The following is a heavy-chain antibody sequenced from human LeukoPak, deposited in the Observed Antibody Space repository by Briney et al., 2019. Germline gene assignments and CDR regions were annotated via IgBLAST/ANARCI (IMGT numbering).Heavy chain of an antibody. CDR1: GFTFSSYR. CDR3: VRDAWMASTHLDY. D-gene: IGHD5-24*01. Sequence: GGSLRLSCAASGFTFSSYRMHWVRQAPGKGLVWVSCISSDGSRTNYADSVKGRFTISRDNAKNTLFLQMNSLRAEDTAVFYCVRDAWMASTHLDYWGQGTLVTVSS. J-gene: IGHJ4*02. CDR2: ISSDGSRT. V-gene: IGHV3-74*01.